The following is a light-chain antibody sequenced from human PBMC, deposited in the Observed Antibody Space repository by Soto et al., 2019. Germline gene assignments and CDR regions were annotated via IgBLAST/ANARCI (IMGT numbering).Light chain of an antibody. CDR3: QQYESSPYT. V-gene: IGKV3-20*01. J-gene: IGKJ2*01. Sequence: EIVLTQSPGTLSLSPGERAPLSCGASQSVSSYLAWYQQKPGQAPRLVIYGASKRATGIPDRVSGSGSATDFTLTISRLEPEDFAVYYCQQYESSPYTFGQGTKLEIK. CDR1: QSVSSY. CDR2: GAS.